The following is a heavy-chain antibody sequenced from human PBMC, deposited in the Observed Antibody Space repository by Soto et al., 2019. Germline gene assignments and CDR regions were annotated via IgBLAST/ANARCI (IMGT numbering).Heavy chain of an antibody. CDR1: GGTFSSYA. Sequence: SVKVSCKASGGTFSSYAISWVRQAPGQGLEWMGGIIPIFGTANYAQKFQGRVTITADESTSTAYMELSSLRSEDTAVYYCARDLISIAARNPRYYYYGMDVWGQGTTVTVSS. J-gene: IGHJ6*02. CDR3: ARDLISIAARNPRYYYYGMDV. CDR2: IIPIFGTA. V-gene: IGHV1-69*13. D-gene: IGHD6-6*01.